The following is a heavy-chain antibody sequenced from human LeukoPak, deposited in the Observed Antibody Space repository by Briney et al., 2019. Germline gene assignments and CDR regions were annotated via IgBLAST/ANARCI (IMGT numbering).Heavy chain of an antibody. J-gene: IGHJ4*02. D-gene: IGHD4-17*01. Sequence: GGSLRLSCAASGFSFSSSWMAWVRQAPGKGLEWVAVISYDGSNKYYADSVKGRFTISRDNSQNTLYLQMNSLRAEDTAVYYCARDGPSYGDYVRKPFDYWGQGTLVTVSS. CDR3: ARDGPSYGDYVRKPFDY. CDR1: GFSFSSSW. CDR2: ISYDGSNK. V-gene: IGHV3-30-3*01.